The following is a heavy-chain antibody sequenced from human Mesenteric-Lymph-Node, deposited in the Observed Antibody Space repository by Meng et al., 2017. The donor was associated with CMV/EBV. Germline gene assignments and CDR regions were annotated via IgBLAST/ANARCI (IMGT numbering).Heavy chain of an antibody. V-gene: IGHV3-30*02. CDR3: ARASPEYYYYYGMDV. CDR1: GFTFSGYD. CDR2: IRYDGSNE. D-gene: IGHD1-14*01. J-gene: IGHJ6*02. Sequence: GESLKISCAASGFTFSGYDMHWVRQAPGKGLEWVAFIRYDGSNEYYSDSVKGRFTISRDNSKNTLYLQMNSLRAEDTAVYYCARASPEYYYYYGMDVWGQGTTVTVSS.